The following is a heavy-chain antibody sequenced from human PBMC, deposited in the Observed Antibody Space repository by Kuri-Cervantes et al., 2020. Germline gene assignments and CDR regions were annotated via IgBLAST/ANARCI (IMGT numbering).Heavy chain of an antibody. J-gene: IGHJ4*02. CDR3: AREGPPSSGSCFDY. V-gene: IGHV3-7*01. Sequence: GGSLRLSCAASGFTFSSYWMSWVRQAPGKGLEWVANIKQDGSEKYYVDSVKGRFTISRDNAKNSLYLQMNSLRAEDTAVYYCAREGPPSSGSCFDYWGQGTLVTVSS. CDR2: IKQDGSEK. CDR1: GFTFSSYW. D-gene: IGHD1-26*01.